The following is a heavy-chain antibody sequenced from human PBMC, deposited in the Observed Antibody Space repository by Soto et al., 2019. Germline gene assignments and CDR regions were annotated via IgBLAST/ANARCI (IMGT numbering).Heavy chain of an antibody. V-gene: IGHV2-70*04. CDR2: IDWDDDK. J-gene: IGHJ4*02. CDR3: ARSPGGFTVATYFFDY. CDR1: GFSLSSKGMR. D-gene: IGHD3-16*01. Sequence: SGPTLVNPTQTLTLTCTFSGFSLSSKGMRVSWIRQPPGKALEWLARIDWDDDKFYSPSLRTRLTISKDTSKNQVVLTMTNVDPKDTATYFCARSPGGFTVATYFFDYCGKGTLATVSS.